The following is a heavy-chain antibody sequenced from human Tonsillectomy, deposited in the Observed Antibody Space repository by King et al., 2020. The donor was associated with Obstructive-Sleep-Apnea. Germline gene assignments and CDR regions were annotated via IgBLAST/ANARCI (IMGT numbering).Heavy chain of an antibody. V-gene: IGHV4-30-4*07. CDR2: IYYSGSM. Sequence: QLQESGPGLVKPSQTLSLTCAVSGGSIVSGGYSWSWIRQPPGKGLEWIAYIYYSGSMYYNPSLKSRVTISVDTSKNQFSLKLSSVTAADTAVYYCARAPGDSWYFDLWGRGTLVTVSS. J-gene: IGHJ2*01. CDR1: GGSIVSGGYS. CDR3: ARAPGDSWYFDL. D-gene: IGHD7-27*01.